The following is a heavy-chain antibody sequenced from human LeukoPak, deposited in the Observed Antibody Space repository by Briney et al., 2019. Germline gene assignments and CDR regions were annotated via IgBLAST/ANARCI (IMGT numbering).Heavy chain of an antibody. CDR2: IYHSGST. Sequence: SETLSLTCAVSGGSISSGGYSWSWIRQPPGKGLEWIGYIYHSGSTYYNPSLKSRVTISVDTSKNQFSLKLSSVTAADTAVYYCARASPRWLRSDKQIDYWGQGTLVTVSS. CDR3: ARASPRWLRSDKQIDY. CDR1: GGSISSGGYS. V-gene: IGHV4-30-2*01. J-gene: IGHJ4*02. D-gene: IGHD5-24*01.